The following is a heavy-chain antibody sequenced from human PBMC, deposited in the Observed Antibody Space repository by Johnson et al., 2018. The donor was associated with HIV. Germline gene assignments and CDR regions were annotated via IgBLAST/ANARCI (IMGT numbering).Heavy chain of an antibody. Sequence: QVQLVESGGGVVQPGRSLRLSCAASGFTFSRYAMHWVRQAPGKGLEWVAVISYHGSNKYYADSVKGRFTISRDNSKNTLYLQMNSLRAEDTAVYYCARERYGSQAIDGFDIWGQWTMVTVSS. CDR1: GFTFSRYA. CDR2: ISYHGSNK. J-gene: IGHJ3*02. D-gene: IGHD2-15*01. V-gene: IGHV3-30-3*01. CDR3: ARERYGSQAIDGFDI.